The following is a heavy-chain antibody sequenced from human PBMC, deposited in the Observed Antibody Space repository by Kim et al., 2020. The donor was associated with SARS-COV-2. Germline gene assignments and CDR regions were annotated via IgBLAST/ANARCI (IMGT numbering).Heavy chain of an antibody. CDR3: AKDVCSSPSCPSYYYYGMDV. Sequence: GGSLRLSCGASGFRFDEYDMNWVRQAPGKGLEWVSLISADGGSTYYADSVKGRFTISRDNNRNSLYLQMSSLRSEDTALYFCAKDVCSSPSCPSYYYYGMDVWGQGTTVIVSS. V-gene: IGHV3-43*02. D-gene: IGHD2-2*01. CDR2: ISADGGST. J-gene: IGHJ6*02. CDR1: GFRFDEYD.